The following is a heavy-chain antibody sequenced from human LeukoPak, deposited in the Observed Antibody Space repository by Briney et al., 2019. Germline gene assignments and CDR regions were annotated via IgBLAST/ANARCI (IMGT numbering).Heavy chain of an antibody. V-gene: IGHV4-59*01. CDR2: IYYSGST. CDR1: GGSISSYY. CDR3: ARSSGYYYGAWFDP. D-gene: IGHD3-22*01. J-gene: IGHJ5*02. Sequence: SETLSLTCTVSGGSISSYYWSWLRQPPGKGLEWIGYIYYSGSTNFNPSLKSRVTISVDTSKNQFSLKLSSVTAADTAVYYCARSSGYYYGAWFDPWGQGTLVTVSS.